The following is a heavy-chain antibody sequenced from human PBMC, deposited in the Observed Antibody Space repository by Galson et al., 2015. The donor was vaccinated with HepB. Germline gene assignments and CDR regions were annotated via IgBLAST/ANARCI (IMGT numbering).Heavy chain of an antibody. CDR3: ARDPGYSSGWFVLGDY. D-gene: IGHD6-19*01. J-gene: IGHJ4*02. CDR2: ISPGSSTI. V-gene: IGHV3-48*04. CDR1: GFTFSSYS. Sequence: LRLSCAASGFTFSSYSMNWVRQAPGMGLEWVSYISPGSSTIYYADSVKGRFTISRDNAKNSVYLQMNSLRVGDTAIYYCARDPGYSSGWFVLGDYWGQGTLVTVSS.